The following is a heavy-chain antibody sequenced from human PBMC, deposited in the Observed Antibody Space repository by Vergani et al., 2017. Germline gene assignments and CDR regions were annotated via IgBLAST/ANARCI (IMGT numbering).Heavy chain of an antibody. Sequence: QVQLVQSGAEVKKPGASVKVSCKASGYTFTSYGISWVRQAPGQGLEWMGWISAYNGNTNYAQKLQGRVTMTTDTSTSTAYMELSSVTAADTAVYYCARHNCSSTSCPFDYWGQGTLVTVSS. CDR2: ISAYNGNT. CDR1: GYTFTSYG. D-gene: IGHD2-2*01. J-gene: IGHJ4*02. V-gene: IGHV1-18*01. CDR3: ARHNCSSTSCPFDY.